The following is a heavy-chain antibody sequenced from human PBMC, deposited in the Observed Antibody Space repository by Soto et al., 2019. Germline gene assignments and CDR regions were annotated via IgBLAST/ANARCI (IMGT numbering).Heavy chain of an antibody. CDR3: ARDYYGSGSYVPDYYYYMDV. Sequence: PSETLSLTCTVSGGSISSYYWSWIRQPPGKGLEWIGYIYYSGSTNYNPSLKSRVTISVDTSKNQSSLKLSSVTAADTAVYYCARDYYGSGSYVPDYYYYMDVWGKGTTVTVSS. V-gene: IGHV4-59*01. CDR2: IYYSGST. CDR1: GGSISSYY. D-gene: IGHD3-10*01. J-gene: IGHJ6*03.